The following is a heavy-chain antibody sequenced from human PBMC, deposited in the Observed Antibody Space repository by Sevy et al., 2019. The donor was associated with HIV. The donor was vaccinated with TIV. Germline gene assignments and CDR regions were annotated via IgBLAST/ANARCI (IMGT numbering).Heavy chain of an antibody. D-gene: IGHD2-8*02. CDR2: INQDGSAK. CDR3: ARDGTPGGVDS. CDR1: GYTFSIFW. V-gene: IGHV3-7*01. Sequence: GGSLRLSCAASGYTFSIFWMGWVRQAPGKGLEWVATINQDGSAKYYVDSVKGRFTISRDNPKNSVHLQMDTLRVEDTAVFDCARDGTPGGVDSWGQGTLVTVSS. J-gene: IGHJ4*02.